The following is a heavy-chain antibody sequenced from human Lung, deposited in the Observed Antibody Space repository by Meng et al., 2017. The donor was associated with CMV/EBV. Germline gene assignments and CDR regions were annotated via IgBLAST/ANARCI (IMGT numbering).Heavy chain of an antibody. D-gene: IGHD4-17*01. J-gene: IGHJ5*02. V-gene: IGHV4-31*03. CDR2: IYYSGST. CDR1: GGSISSGGFY. CDR3: ARTNYGDYNWFDP. Sequence: QVQWQEWCPGLVKPSQTLSLTCTVSGGSISSGGFYWSWIRQHPGKGLEWIGYIYYSGSTYYNPSLRSRVAISIDTSKNQFSLKLTSVTAADTAVYFCARTNYGDYNWFDPWGQGTLVTVSS.